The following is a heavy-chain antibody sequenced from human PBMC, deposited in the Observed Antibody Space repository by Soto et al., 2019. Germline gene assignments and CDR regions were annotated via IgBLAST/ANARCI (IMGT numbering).Heavy chain of an antibody. J-gene: IGHJ6*02. Sequence: GGSLRLSCAASGFTFSSYAMSWVRQAPGKGLEWVSAISGSGGSTYYADSVKGRFTISRDNSKNTLYLQMNSLRAEDTAVYYCAKFAGIACGRPIAGGMDVWGQGSTVSASS. V-gene: IGHV3-23*01. D-gene: IGHD1-26*01. CDR1: GFTFSSYA. CDR2: ISGSGGST. CDR3: AKFAGIACGRPIAGGMDV.